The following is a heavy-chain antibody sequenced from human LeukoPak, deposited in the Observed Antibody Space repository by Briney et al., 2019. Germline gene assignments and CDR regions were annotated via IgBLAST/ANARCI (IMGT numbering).Heavy chain of an antibody. CDR1: GGSISSYY. CDR2: IYTSGST. V-gene: IGHV4-4*07. J-gene: IGHJ4*02. D-gene: IGHD6-19*01. Sequence: SETLSLTCTVSGGSISSYYWSWIRQPAGKGLEWIGRIYTSGSTNYNPSLKSRVTISVDTSKKQFSLKPTSVTAADTAVYYCARYGGSGWVIDNWGQGTLVTVSS. CDR3: ARYGGSGWVIDN.